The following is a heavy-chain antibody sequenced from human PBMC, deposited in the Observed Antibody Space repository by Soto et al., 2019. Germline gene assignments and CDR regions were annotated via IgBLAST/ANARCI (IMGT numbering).Heavy chain of an antibody. D-gene: IGHD2-2*01. CDR2: ISWDGGST. Sequence: PGGSLRLSCAASGFNFDDYTMHWVRQAPGKGLEWVSLISWDGGSTYYADSVKGRFTISRDNSKNSLYLQMNSLRTEDTALYYCAKDMAPTYCSSTSCYANYYGMDVWGQGTTVTVSS. J-gene: IGHJ6*02. CDR1: GFNFDDYT. V-gene: IGHV3-43*01. CDR3: AKDMAPTYCSSTSCYANYYGMDV.